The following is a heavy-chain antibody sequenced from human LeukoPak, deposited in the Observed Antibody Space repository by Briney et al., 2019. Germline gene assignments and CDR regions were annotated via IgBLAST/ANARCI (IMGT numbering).Heavy chain of an antibody. CDR1: GGTFSSYA. Sequence: SVKVSCKASGGTFSSYAISWVRQAPGQGLEWMGGIIPIFGTANYAQKFQGRVTITADESTSTAYMELSSLRSEGTAVYYCARGPYYDSSPDDVYSYYYGMDVWGQGTTVTVSS. V-gene: IGHV1-69*13. CDR2: IIPIFGTA. D-gene: IGHD3-22*01. CDR3: ARGPYYDSSPDDVYSYYYGMDV. J-gene: IGHJ6*02.